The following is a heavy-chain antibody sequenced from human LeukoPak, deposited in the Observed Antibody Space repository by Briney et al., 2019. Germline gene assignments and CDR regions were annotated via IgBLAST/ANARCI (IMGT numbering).Heavy chain of an antibody. CDR2: IYSGGST. V-gene: IGHV3-66*01. D-gene: IGHD3-10*01. CDR3: ARDVRYGSGSYYYYYYGMDV. CDR1: GFTVSSNY. Sequence: GGSLRLSCAPSGFTVSSNYMSWVRQAPGKGLEWVSVIYSGGSTYYADSVKGRFTISRDNSKNTLYLQMNSLRAEDTAVYYCARDVRYGSGSYYYYYYGMDVWGQGTTVTVSS. J-gene: IGHJ6*02.